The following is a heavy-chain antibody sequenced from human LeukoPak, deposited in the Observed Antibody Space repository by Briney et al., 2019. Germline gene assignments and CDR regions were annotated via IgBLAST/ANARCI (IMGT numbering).Heavy chain of an antibody. CDR3: ARDRGGAYDFWSGYYTGYFDY. Sequence: PGGSLRLSCAASGFTFSSYEMNWVRQAPGKGLEWVSYISGSSSSIFYADSVKGRFTISRDNAKNSLYLQMNSLRAEDTAVYYCARDRGGAYDFWSGYYTGYFDYWGQGSLVTVSS. D-gene: IGHD3-3*01. V-gene: IGHV3-48*01. CDR2: ISGSSSSI. J-gene: IGHJ4*02. CDR1: GFTFSSYE.